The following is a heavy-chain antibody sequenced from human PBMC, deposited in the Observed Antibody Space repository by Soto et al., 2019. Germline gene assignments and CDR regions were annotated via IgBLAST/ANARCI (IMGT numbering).Heavy chain of an antibody. CDR3: ARDRTHDFWSASPPDG. CDR1: GFTVSSNY. Sequence: GGSLRLSCAASGFTVSSNYMSWVRQAPGKGLEWVSVIYSGGSTYYADSVKGRFTISRDNSKNTLYLQMNSLRAEDTAVYYCARDRTHDFWSASPPDGWGQGTTVTVSS. CDR2: IYSGGST. J-gene: IGHJ6*02. D-gene: IGHD3-3*01. V-gene: IGHV3-53*01.